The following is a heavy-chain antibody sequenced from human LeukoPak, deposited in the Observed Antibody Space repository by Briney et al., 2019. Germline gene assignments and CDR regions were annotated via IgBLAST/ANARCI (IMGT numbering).Heavy chain of an antibody. CDR2: LDWNGGIT. CDR1: GFTFDDYG. D-gene: IGHD3-3*01. Sequence: GGSLRLSCTASGFTFDDYGMSWVRRPPGKGLEWISGLDWNGGITGYADSVKGRFTISRDNAKNVLYLQMDSLRVEDTAFYYCARGEWFDILSGPFDYWGQGAQVTVSS. J-gene: IGHJ4*02. V-gene: IGHV3-20*04. CDR3: ARGEWFDILSGPFDY.